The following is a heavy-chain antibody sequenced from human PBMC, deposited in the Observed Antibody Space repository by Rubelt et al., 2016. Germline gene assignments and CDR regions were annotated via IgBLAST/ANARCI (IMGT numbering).Heavy chain of an antibody. Sequence: QLQLQESGPGLVKPSETLSLTCTVSGGSISSSDYYWGWIRQSPGKGLGWIGNIYYRGSIYYNTSLKGRVSISIDTSKNQCSLKLSSVTAAGTAAYYCARVGGWSDPWFDPWGQGTLVTASS. D-gene: IGHD6-19*01. CDR2: IYYRGSI. J-gene: IGHJ5*02. CDR3: ARVGGWSDPWFDP. CDR1: GGSISSSDYY. V-gene: IGHV4-39*07.